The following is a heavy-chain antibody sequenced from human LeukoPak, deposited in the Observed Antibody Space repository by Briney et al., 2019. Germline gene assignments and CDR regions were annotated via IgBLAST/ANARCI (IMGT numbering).Heavy chain of an antibody. V-gene: IGHV3-30-3*01. CDR2: ISDDGSNK. Sequence: TGSSLRLSCAASGFTFSNYAVHWVRQAPGKGLEWVALISDDGSNKYYTNSVKGRFTISRDNSKNTLYLQMNGLRAEDTAVYYCATRTSGAFDFWGQGTMVTVSS. CDR3: ATRTSGAFDF. CDR1: GFTFSNYA. J-gene: IGHJ3*01.